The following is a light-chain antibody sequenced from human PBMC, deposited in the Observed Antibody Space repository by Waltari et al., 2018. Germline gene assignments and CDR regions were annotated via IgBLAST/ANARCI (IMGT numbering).Light chain of an antibody. CDR3: QQYNSYPYT. CDR2: KAS. J-gene: IGKJ2*01. CDR1: QSTSSR. V-gene: IGKV1-5*03. Sequence: DIQMTQSPSTLSASVGDRVTITCRASQSTSSRLAWYQQKPGKAPKLLIYKASSLESGVPSRFSGSGSGTEFTLTISSLQPDDFATYYCQQYNSYPYTFGQGTKLEIK.